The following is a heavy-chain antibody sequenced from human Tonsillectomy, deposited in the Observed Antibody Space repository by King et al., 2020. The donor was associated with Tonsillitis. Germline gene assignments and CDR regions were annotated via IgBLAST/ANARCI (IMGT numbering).Heavy chain of an antibody. D-gene: IGHD3-9*01. CDR1: GGSVSSGSYY. V-gene: IGHV4-61*01. J-gene: IGHJ6*02. Sequence: VQLQESGPGLVKPSETLSLTCTVSGGSVSSGSYYWSWIRQPPGKGLEWIGYIYYSGSTNYNPSLKSRVTISVDTSKNQFSLKLSSVTAADTAVYYCARDRLRYFDWLFGMGVWGQGTTVTVSS. CDR2: IYYSGST. CDR3: ARDRLRYFDWLFGMGV.